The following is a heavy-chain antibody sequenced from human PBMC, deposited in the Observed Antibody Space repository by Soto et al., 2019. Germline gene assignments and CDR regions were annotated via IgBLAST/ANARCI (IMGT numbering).Heavy chain of an antibody. CDR1: GFTFSSYS. D-gene: IGHD6-19*01. CDR3: AKVIAVAGTTYIDY. V-gene: IGHV3-48*01. Sequence: LRLSCAASGFTFSSYSMNWVRQAPGKGLEWVSYISSSSSTIYYADSVKGRFTISRDNAKNSLYLQMNSLRAEDTAVYYCAKVIAVAGTTYIDYWGQGTLVTVSS. J-gene: IGHJ4*02. CDR2: ISSSSSTI.